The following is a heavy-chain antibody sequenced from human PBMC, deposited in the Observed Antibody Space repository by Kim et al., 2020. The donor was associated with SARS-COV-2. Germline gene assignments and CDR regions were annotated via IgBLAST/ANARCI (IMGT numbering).Heavy chain of an antibody. J-gene: IGHJ5*02. Sequence: SETLSLTCTVSGGSISSYYWSWIRQPPGKGLEWIGYIYYSGSTNYNPSLKSRVTISVDTSKNQFSLKLSSVTAADTAVYYCARAEYGSGSYYNDWFDPWG. CDR3: ARAEYGSGSYYNDWFDP. V-gene: IGHV4-59*01. CDR1: GGSISSYY. D-gene: IGHD3-10*01. CDR2: IYYSGST.